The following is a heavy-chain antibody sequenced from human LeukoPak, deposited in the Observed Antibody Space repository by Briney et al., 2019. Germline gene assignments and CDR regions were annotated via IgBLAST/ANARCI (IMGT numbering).Heavy chain of an antibody. Sequence: RASVKVSCKASGYTFTGYYIHWVRQAPGQGLEWMGWINPNSGGTNYAQKFQGRVTMTRDTSISTAYMELSRLRSDDTAVYYCARTYYYDSSGPLGYYYGMDVWGQGTTVTVSS. CDR3: ARTYYYDSSGPLGYYYGMDV. D-gene: IGHD3-22*01. V-gene: IGHV1-2*02. CDR1: GYTFTGYY. CDR2: INPNSGGT. J-gene: IGHJ6*02.